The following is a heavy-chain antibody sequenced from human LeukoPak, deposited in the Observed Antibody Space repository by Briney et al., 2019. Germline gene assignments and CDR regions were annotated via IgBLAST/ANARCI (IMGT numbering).Heavy chain of an antibody. Sequence: GGSLRLSCAASGFTLSSYWMHWVRQVPGKGLVWVSQINGDGSNAYYADSVKGRFTISRDNAKNTLYLQVNNLRAEDTAVYYCAKRMRDWGQGTLVTVSS. J-gene: IGHJ4*02. CDR1: GFTLSSYW. V-gene: IGHV3-74*01. CDR2: INGDGSNA. D-gene: IGHD1-1*01. CDR3: AKRMRD.